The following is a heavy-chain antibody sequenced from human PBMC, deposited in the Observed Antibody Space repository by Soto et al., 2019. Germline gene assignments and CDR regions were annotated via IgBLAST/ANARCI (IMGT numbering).Heavy chain of an antibody. Sequence: HPGGSLRLSCAATGFTFSSYWMHWVRQAPGKGLVWVSRINSDGSSTSYADSVKGRFTISRDNAKNTLYLQMNSLRAEDTAVYYCARPSWAAAGTFVAFYGMDVWGQGTTVTVSS. J-gene: IGHJ6*02. CDR2: INSDGSST. V-gene: IGHV3-74*01. D-gene: IGHD6-13*01. CDR1: GFTFSSYW. CDR3: ARPSWAAAGTFVAFYGMDV.